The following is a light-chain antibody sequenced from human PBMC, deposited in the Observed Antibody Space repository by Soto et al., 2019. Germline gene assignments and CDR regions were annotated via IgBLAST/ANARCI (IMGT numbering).Light chain of an antibody. Sequence: DIQMTQSPSTLSASVGDRVTITCRASQSISSWLAWYQQRPREAPKLLIYGASSLESGVPSRFSGSGSGTEFTLTISSVQPTDFAPYYCQQYATSSPTFGQGTKLEI. CDR1: QSISSW. J-gene: IGKJ2*01. CDR2: GAS. CDR3: QQYATSSPT. V-gene: IGKV1-5*01.